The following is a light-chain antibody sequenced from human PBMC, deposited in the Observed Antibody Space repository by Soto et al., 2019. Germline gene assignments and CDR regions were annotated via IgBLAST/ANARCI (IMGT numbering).Light chain of an antibody. J-gene: IGKJ1*01. Sequence: EIVLTQSPGTLSLSPGERSTLSCKASQSVSSSLAWYQQKPGRSHRLLIYGASTRATGIPARFSGSGSGTEFTLTISSLQYEDFAVYYCLQYNNWWTFGQGTKVDIK. CDR3: LQYNNWWT. CDR2: GAS. V-gene: IGKV3-15*01. CDR1: QSVSSS.